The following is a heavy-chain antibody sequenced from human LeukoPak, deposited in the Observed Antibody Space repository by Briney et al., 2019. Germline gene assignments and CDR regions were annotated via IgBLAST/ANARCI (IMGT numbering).Heavy chain of an antibody. V-gene: IGHV4-34*01. CDR1: GGSFSGYY. CDR3: ARSQIMITFGAVIAH. J-gene: IGHJ4*02. D-gene: IGHD3-16*02. CDR2: INHSGST. Sequence: SETLSLTCAVYGGSFSGYYWSWIRQPPGKGLEWIGEINHSGSTYYNPSLKSRVTISVDTSKNQFSLKLSSVTAADTAVYYCARSQIMITFGAVIAHWGQGTLVTVSS.